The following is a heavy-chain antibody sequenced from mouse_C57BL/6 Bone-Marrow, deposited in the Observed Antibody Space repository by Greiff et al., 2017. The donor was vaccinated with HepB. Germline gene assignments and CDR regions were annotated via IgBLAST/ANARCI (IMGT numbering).Heavy chain of an antibody. J-gene: IGHJ3*01. Sequence: VKLMESGPGLVAPSQSLSITCTVSGFSLTSYAISWVRQPPGKGLEWLGVIWTGGGTNYNSALKSRLSISKDNSKSQVFLKMNSLQTDDTARYYCARNGGYYSNYVSWFAYWGQGTLVTVSA. CDR2: IWTGGGT. CDR3: ARNGGYYSNYVSWFAY. D-gene: IGHD2-5*01. CDR1: GFSLTSYA. V-gene: IGHV2-9-1*01.